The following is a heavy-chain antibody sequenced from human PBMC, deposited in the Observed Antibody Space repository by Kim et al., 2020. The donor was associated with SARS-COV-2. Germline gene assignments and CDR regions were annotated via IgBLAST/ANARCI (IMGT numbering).Heavy chain of an antibody. D-gene: IGHD3-16*01. V-gene: IGHV4-39*01. CDR3: ARHVMITFGGVSAFDY. Sequence: PSLKTRVTISVDTSKFQFSLKLSSVTAADTAVYYCARHVMITFGGVSAFDYWGQGTLVTVSS. J-gene: IGHJ4*02.